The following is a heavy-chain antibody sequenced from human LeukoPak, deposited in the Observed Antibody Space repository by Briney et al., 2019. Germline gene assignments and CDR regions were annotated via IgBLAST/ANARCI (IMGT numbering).Heavy chain of an antibody. CDR2: IKNDASEK. V-gene: IGHV3-7*01. J-gene: IGHJ4*02. Sequence: PGGSLRLSCAASGFTFSSNWMSWVRQVPGKGLEWVANIKNDASEKYYVDSVKGRFTISRDNAKNSVYLQMNGLRAEDTAVYYCASPQHSGWTFNYWGQGALVTVSS. D-gene: IGHD6-19*01. CDR3: ASPQHSGWTFNY. CDR1: GFTFSSNW.